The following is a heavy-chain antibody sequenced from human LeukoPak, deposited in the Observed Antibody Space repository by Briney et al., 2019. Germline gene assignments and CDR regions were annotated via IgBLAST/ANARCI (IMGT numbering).Heavy chain of an antibody. CDR3: TRYYGDSFFHY. D-gene: IGHD4-17*01. J-gene: IGHJ4*02. Sequence: GGSLRLSCAASGFSISFYGMSWVRQPPGKGLEWVSGISGDSGHIYYADSERGRFTISRDNSNNTVFLQMNSLRAEDTATYFCTRYYGDSFFHYWGPGTLVTVSS. CDR1: GFSISFYG. V-gene: IGHV3-23*01. CDR2: ISGDSGHI.